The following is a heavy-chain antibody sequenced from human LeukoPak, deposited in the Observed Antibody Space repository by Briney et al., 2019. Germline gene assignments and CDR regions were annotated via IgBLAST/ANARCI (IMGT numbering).Heavy chain of an antibody. J-gene: IGHJ3*02. V-gene: IGHV6-1*01. CDR1: GDSFSSNSAA. D-gene: IGHD1-26*01. CDR2: TYYRSKWYN. Sequence: SQTLSLTCAISGDSFSSNSAAWNWNRQSPSRGLKWLGRTYYRSKWYNDYAVSVKSRITINPDTSKNQFSLQLNSVTPEDTAVYYCARGGSYLRDAFDIWGQGTMVTVSS. CDR3: ARGGSYLRDAFDI.